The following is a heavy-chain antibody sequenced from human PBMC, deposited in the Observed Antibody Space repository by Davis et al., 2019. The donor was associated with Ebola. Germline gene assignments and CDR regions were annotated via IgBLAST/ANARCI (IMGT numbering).Heavy chain of an antibody. CDR1: GFSFNTYG. V-gene: IGHV3-33*01. J-gene: IGHJ3*01. Sequence: GESLKISCAASGFSFNTYGMHWVRQAPGKGLEWLAVIRYDGSREYIADSMKGRFTISRDNSRNPLFLQVNSLRVEDTAVYYCARDPAIGQPLSTFDVWGQGTTVTVAS. D-gene: IGHD1-14*01. CDR2: IRYDGSRE. CDR3: ARDPAIGQPLSTFDV.